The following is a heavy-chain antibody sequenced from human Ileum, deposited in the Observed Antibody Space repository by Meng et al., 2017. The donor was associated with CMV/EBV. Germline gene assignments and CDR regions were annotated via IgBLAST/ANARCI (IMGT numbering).Heavy chain of an antibody. CDR3: TRGRVGDWGFDF. Sequence: QVRVKQWGAGLLKPSETLSLTCGVNGGSFSSFSWTWIRQPPGKGPEWIGDINHRGTTNYSPSLKSRVTISIDTSKKQFSLRLSSLTAADTAVYYCTRGRVGDWGFDFWGQGTLVTVAS. J-gene: IGHJ4*02. D-gene: IGHD1-26*01. CDR2: INHRGTT. V-gene: IGHV4-34*02. CDR1: GGSFSSFS.